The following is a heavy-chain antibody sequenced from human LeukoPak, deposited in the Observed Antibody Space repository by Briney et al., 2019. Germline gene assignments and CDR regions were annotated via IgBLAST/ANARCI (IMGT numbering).Heavy chain of an antibody. D-gene: IGHD6-6*01. Sequence: PSETLSLTCTVSRGSFNSNSYYWGWLRQPPGTGLEWIGTIYYSGNTYYNPSLESRVTISVDTSKNQFSLKLISVTAADTAVYYCARDHEVSSSSFDYWGQGTLVTVSS. J-gene: IGHJ4*02. CDR3: ARDHEVSSSSFDY. V-gene: IGHV4-39*07. CDR1: RGSFNSNSYY. CDR2: IYYSGNT.